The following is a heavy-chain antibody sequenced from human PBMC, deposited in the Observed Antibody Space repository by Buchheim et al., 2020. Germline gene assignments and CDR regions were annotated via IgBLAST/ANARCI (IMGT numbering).Heavy chain of an antibody. D-gene: IGHD6-6*01. CDR1: GFTFSSYA. J-gene: IGHJ4*02. V-gene: IGHV3-30-3*01. CDR2: ISYDGSNK. Sequence: QVQLVESGGGVVQPGRSLRLSCAASGFTFSSYAMHWVRQAPGKGLEWVAVISYDGSNKYYADSVKGRFTISRDNSKNTLYLQMNSLRAEDTAVYYCANLLASSSPFDYWGQGTL. CDR3: ANLLASSSPFDY.